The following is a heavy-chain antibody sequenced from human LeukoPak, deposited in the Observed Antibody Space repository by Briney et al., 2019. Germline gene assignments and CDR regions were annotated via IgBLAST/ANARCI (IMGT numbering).Heavy chain of an antibody. D-gene: IGHD3-10*01. CDR1: GGTFSSYA. Sequence: SVKVSCKASGGTFSSYAISWVRQAPGQGLEWMGGIIPIFGTANYAQKFQGRVTITADESTSTAYMELSSLRSEDTAVYYCARELASPGGAPYYSYGMDVWGQGTTVTVSS. CDR2: IIPIFGTA. CDR3: ARELASPGGAPYYSYGMDV. V-gene: IGHV1-69*13. J-gene: IGHJ6*02.